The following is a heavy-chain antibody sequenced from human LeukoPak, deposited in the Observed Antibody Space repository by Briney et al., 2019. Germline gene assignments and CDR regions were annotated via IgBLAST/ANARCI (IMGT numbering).Heavy chain of an antibody. CDR3: ARQLYVSGSYYAPMDV. J-gene: IGHJ6*03. V-gene: IGHV4-39*01. Sequence: SETLSLTCSVSGGPISSSSYFWGWIRQPPGKGLEWIASVHHSGSTYYNPSLKSRLTISVDTSKNQFSLKMSSVTAADTAVYFCARQLYVSGSYYAPMDVWGKGTTVTISS. CDR2: VHHSGST. D-gene: IGHD3-10*01. CDR1: GGPISSSSYF.